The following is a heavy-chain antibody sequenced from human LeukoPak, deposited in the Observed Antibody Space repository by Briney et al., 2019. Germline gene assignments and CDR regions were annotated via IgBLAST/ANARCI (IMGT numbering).Heavy chain of an antibody. V-gene: IGHV3-48*02. J-gene: IGHJ4*02. CDR3: ATGSSFDY. D-gene: IGHD3-16*02. Sequence: PGGSLRLSCAASGFTFSNYVMSWVRQAPGKGLEWVSYINHNGETIFYPDFVKGRFTISRDNAKNSLHLQMNSLRDEDTAVYYCATGSSFDYWGQGTLVTVSS. CDR1: GFTFSNYV. CDR2: INHNGETI.